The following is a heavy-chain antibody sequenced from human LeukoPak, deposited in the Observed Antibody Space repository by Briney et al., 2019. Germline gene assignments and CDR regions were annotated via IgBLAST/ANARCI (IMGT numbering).Heavy chain of an antibody. V-gene: IGHV1-69*01. J-gene: IGHJ4*02. D-gene: IGHD6-19*01. CDR2: IIPIFGTA. CDR1: GGTFSSYA. CDR3: ARDLRYSSGWTFFDY. Sequence: ASVKVSCKASGGTFSSYAISWVRQAPGQGLEWMGGIIPIFGTANYAQKFQGRVTITADEPTSTAYMELSSLRSEDTAVYYCARDLRYSSGWTFFDYWGQGTLVTVSS.